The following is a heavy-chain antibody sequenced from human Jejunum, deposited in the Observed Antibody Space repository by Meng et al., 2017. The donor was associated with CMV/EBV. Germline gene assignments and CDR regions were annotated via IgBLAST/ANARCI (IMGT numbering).Heavy chain of an antibody. CDR1: GFTFSDYG. J-gene: IGHJ4*02. CDR3: TKDQVLL. CDR2: ISYKGDNK. D-gene: IGHD3-10*01. V-gene: IGHV3-30*02. Sequence: GGVVEPGGSLRLSCTQYGFTFSDYGMDWIRQAPGKGLEWVAFISYKGDNKYYADSVRGRFTISRDNSKNTLDLKMNSLRTEDTAVYYCTKDQVLLWGQGTLVTVSS.